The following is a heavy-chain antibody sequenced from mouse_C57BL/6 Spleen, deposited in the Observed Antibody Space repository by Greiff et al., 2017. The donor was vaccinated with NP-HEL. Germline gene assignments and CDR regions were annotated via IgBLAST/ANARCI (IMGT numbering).Heavy chain of an antibody. D-gene: IGHD1-1*01. CDR3: ASGSYGSSLDD. J-gene: IGHJ2*01. V-gene: IGHV1-69*01. Sequence: QVQLQQPGAELVMPGASVKLSCKASGYTFTSYCMHWVKQRPGQGLEWIGEIDPSDGYTNYNQKFKGKSTLTVDTSSNTAYMQLSSLTSEDSAVYYGASGSYGSSLDDWGQGTTLTVSS. CDR2: IDPSDGYT. CDR1: GYTFTSYC.